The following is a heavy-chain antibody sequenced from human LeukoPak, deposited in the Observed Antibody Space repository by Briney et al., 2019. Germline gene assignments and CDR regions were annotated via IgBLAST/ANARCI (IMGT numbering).Heavy chain of an antibody. J-gene: IGHJ4*02. CDR2: ILGSGGST. Sequence: PGASLRLSCAASGFTFSNYDMSWARQARGRGLEWVSAILGSGGSTYYADSVKGRYTVSRDNSKSTLYLQMNSLRAEDTALYYCAKWGDDDVLTGYYVPDYWGQGTRVTVSS. D-gene: IGHD3-9*01. V-gene: IGHV3-23*01. CDR1: GFTFSNYD. CDR3: AKWGDDDVLTGYYVPDY.